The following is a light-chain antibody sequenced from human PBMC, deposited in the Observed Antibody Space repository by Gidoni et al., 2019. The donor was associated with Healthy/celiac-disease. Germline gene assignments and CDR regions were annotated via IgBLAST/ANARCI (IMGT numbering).Light chain of an antibody. CDR1: QSVLYSSNNKNY. Sequence: DIVMTQYPDSLAVSLGERATINCKSSQSVLYSSNNKNYLAWYQQKPGQPPKLLIYWASTRESGVPDRFSGSGSGTDFTLTISSLQAEDVAVYYCQQYYSTRSFGGGTKVEIK. CDR2: WAS. CDR3: QQYYSTRS. V-gene: IGKV4-1*01. J-gene: IGKJ4*01.